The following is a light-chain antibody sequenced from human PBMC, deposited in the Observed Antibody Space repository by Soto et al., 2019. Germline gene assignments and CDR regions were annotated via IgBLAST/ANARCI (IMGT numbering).Light chain of an antibody. CDR3: QQYGSSPLT. J-gene: IGKJ4*01. Sequence: EIVLTQSPGTLSLSPGERATLSCRASQRVSSSYLAWYQQKPGQAPRLLIYGASSRATGIPDRFSGSGSGTDFTLTISILEPEDFAVYYCQQYGSSPLTFGGGTKVEIK. CDR1: QRVSSSY. CDR2: GAS. V-gene: IGKV3-20*01.